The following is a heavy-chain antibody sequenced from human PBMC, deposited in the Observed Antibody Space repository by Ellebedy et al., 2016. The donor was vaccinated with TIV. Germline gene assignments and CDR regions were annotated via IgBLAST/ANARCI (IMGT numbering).Heavy chain of an antibody. D-gene: IGHD6-6*01. CDR3: ARSSYSSSSRGVFDY. V-gene: IGHV4-59*01. CDR1: GCSISSYY. J-gene: IGHJ4*02. CDR2: IYYSGST. Sequence: SETLSLTXTVSGCSISSYYWSWIRQPPGKGLEWIGYIYYSGSTNYNPSLKSRVSISVDTSKNQFSLKLSSVTAADTAVYYCARSSYSSSSRGVFDYWGQGTLVTVSS.